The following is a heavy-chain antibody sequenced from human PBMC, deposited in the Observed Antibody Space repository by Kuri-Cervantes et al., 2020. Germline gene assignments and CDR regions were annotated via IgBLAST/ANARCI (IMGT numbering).Heavy chain of an antibody. CDR2: INPNSGGT. V-gene: IGHV1-2*02. CDR1: GYTFTGYY. D-gene: IGHD1-26*01. CDR3: ARDRGGRWELPAY. J-gene: IGHJ4*02. Sequence: ASVKVSCKASGYTFTGYYMHWVRQAPGQGLEWMGWINPNSGGTNYAQKFQGRVTMTRDTSISTAYMELSRLRSDDTAVYYCARDRGGRWELPAYWGQGTLVTVSS.